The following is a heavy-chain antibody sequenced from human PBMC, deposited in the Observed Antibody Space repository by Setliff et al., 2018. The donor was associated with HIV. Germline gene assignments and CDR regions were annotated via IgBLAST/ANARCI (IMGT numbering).Heavy chain of an antibody. Sequence: SETLSLTCTVSGGSISSGSYYWSWIRQPAGKGLEWIGHIYTSGSTYYNPSLKSRITISVDTSKNQFSLRLSSVTAADTAVYYCARSGSSSPYYFDYWGQGTLVTVSS. CDR1: GGSISSGSYY. D-gene: IGHD6-6*01. CDR3: ARSGSSSPYYFDY. CDR2: IYTSGST. J-gene: IGHJ4*02. V-gene: IGHV4-61*09.